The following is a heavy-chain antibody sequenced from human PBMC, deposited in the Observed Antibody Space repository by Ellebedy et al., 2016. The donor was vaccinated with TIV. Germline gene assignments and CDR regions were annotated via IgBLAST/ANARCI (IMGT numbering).Heavy chain of an antibody. Sequence: SETLSLTXDVSGDSISSTNWWSWVRQPPGKGLEWIGEIYHSGTTNYNPSLKSRATISVDKSQNQFSLKVTSVTAADTAVYFCARSILSTPTSGWYRPMDVWGQGTTVTVSS. CDR3: ARSILSTPTSGWYRPMDV. CDR2: IYHSGTT. J-gene: IGHJ6*02. D-gene: IGHD6-19*01. V-gene: IGHV4-4*02. CDR1: GDSISSTNW.